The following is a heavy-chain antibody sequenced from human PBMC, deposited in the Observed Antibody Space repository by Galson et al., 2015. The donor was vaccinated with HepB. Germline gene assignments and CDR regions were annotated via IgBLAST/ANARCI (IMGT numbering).Heavy chain of an antibody. CDR2: INAGNGNT. CDR1: GYTFTSYA. J-gene: IGHJ3*02. D-gene: IGHD2-21*01. CDR3: ARAGRPFGPEHIVVVIAIQADAFDI. Sequence: SVKVSCKASGYTFTSYAMHWVRQAPGQRLEWMGWINAGNGNTKYSQKFQGRVTITRDTSASTAYMELSSLRSEDTAVYYCARAGRPFGPEHIVVVIAIQADAFDIWGQGTMVTVSS. V-gene: IGHV1-3*01.